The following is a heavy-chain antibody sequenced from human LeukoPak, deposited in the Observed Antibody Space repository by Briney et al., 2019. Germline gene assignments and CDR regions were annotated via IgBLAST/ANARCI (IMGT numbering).Heavy chain of an antibody. J-gene: IGHJ4*02. V-gene: IGHV3-30*18. Sequence: GGSLRLSCAASGFTFSSYGMHGVRQAPGKGLEWVAVISYDGSNKYYADSVKGRFTISRDNSKNTLYLQMNSLRAEDTAVYYCAKETDGLWFGELLPPDYWGQGTLVTVSS. CDR2: ISYDGSNK. D-gene: IGHD3-10*01. CDR3: AKETDGLWFGELLPPDY. CDR1: GFTFSSYG.